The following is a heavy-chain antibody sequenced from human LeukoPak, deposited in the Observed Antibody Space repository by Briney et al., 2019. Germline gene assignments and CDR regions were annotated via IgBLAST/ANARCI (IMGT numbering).Heavy chain of an antibody. CDR1: GYTFTGYY. CDR2: INPNSGGT. CDR3: ARSGRRWKPNWFDP. Sequence: GASVKVSCKASGYTFTGYYMHWVRQAPGQGLEWTGWINPNSGGTNYAQKFQGRVTMTRDTSISTAYMELSRLRSDDTAVYYCARSGRRWKPNWFDPWGQGTLVTVSS. D-gene: IGHD3-10*01. J-gene: IGHJ5*02. V-gene: IGHV1-2*02.